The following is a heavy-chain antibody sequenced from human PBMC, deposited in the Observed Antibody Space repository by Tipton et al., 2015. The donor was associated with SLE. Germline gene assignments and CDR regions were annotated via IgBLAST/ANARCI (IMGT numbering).Heavy chain of an antibody. D-gene: IGHD3-10*01. Sequence: TLSLTCAVYGGSFSGYYWSWIRQPPGKGLEWIGEINHSGSTNYNPSLKSRVTISVDTSKNQFSLKLSSVTAADTAVYYCASLRTEYYYGSRADYWGRGTLVTVSS. CDR2: INHSGST. CDR3: ASLRTEYYYGSRADY. V-gene: IGHV4-34*01. CDR1: GGSFSGYY. J-gene: IGHJ4*02.